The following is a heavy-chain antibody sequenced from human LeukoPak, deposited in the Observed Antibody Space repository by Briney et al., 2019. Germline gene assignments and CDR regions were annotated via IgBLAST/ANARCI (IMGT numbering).Heavy chain of an antibody. Sequence: SETLSLTCTVSGGSISSYYWSWIRQPPGKGLEWIGYIYYSGSTNYNPSLKSRVTISVDTSKNQFSLKLSSVTAADTAVYYCARLTYYYDSSGYSDAFDIWGQGTMVTVSS. CDR3: ARLTYYYDSSGYSDAFDI. V-gene: IGHV4-59*01. J-gene: IGHJ3*02. CDR2: IYYSGST. D-gene: IGHD3-22*01. CDR1: GGSISSYY.